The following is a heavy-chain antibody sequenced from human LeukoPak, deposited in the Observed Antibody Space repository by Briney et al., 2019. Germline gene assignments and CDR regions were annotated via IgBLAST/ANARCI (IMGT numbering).Heavy chain of an antibody. CDR1: GFTFSSHS. CDR2: ISSSSSYI. CDR3: AKDSYYGDIFDY. J-gene: IGHJ4*02. Sequence: GGSLRLSCAASGFTFSSHSMNWVRQAPGKGLEWVSSISSSSSYIYYADSVKGRFTISRDNAKNSLYLQMNSLRAEDTAVYYCAKDSYYGDIFDYWGQGTLVTVSS. D-gene: IGHD4-17*01. V-gene: IGHV3-21*01.